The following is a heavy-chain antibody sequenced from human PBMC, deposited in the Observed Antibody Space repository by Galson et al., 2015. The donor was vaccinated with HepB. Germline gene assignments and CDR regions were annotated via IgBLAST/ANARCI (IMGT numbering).Heavy chain of an antibody. CDR3: ALQQVPESYGSGTSYVDY. V-gene: IGHV1-69*04. CDR2: IIPILGIA. D-gene: IGHD3-10*01. Sequence: SVKVSCKASGGTFSSYAISWVRQAPGQGLEWMGRIIPILGIANYAQKFQGRVTITADKSTSTAYMELSSLRSEDTAVYYCALQQVPESYGSGTSYVDYWGQGTLVTVSS. CDR1: GGTFSSYA. J-gene: IGHJ4*02.